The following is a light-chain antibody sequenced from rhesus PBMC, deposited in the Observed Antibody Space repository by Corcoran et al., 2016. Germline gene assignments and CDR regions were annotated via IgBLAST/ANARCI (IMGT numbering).Light chain of an antibody. V-gene: IGKV1-25*01. CDR2: NAS. CDR1: QGIYNN. J-gene: IGKJ3*01. Sequence: DIQMTQSPSSLSASVGDRVSITCQASQGIYNNLAWFQQNPGKSPKFLIYNASNLQTGVPSRFSGSDIGTDLPLTISSLQPEDFATYYCQHTYGPPFTFGPGTILDIK. CDR3: QHTYGPPFT.